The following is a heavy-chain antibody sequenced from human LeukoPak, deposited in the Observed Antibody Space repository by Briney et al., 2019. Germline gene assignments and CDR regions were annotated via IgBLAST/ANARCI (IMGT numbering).Heavy chain of an antibody. D-gene: IGHD2-2*01. CDR1: GFTFSSYG. V-gene: IGHV3-30*18. J-gene: IGHJ4*02. Sequence: GGSLRLSCAASGFTFSSYGMHWVRQAPGKGLEWVAVISYDGSNKYYADSVKGRFTISRDNSKNTLYLQMNSLRAEDTAVYYCAKDKELYLWVLIDYWGQGTLVTVSS. CDR2: ISYDGSNK. CDR3: AKDKELYLWVLIDY.